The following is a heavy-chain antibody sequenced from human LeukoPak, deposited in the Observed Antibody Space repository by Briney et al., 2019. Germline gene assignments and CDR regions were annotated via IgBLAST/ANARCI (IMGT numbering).Heavy chain of an antibody. CDR1: GVTISNYW. V-gene: IGHV3-7*01. Sequence: GGSLRLSCAASGVTISNYWMSWVHQAPGKGLQWVANIKQDGSEKYYVDSVKGRFTTSRDNTKNSLYLQMNSLRAEDTAVYYCATLGYYFDDTGYSPSFNYWGQGTLVTVSS. J-gene: IGHJ4*02. CDR3: ATLGYYFDDTGYSPSFNY. CDR2: IKQDGSEK. D-gene: IGHD3-22*01.